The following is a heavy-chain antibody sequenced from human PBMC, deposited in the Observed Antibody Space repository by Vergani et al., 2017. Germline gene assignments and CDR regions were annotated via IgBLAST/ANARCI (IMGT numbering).Heavy chain of an antibody. J-gene: IGHJ3*02. D-gene: IGHD3-10*01. V-gene: IGHV3-30*18. CDR2: ISYDGSNK. Sequence: QVQLVESGGGVVQPGMSLRLSSAASGFTFSSYGMHWVRQAPGKGLEWVAVISYDGSNKYYADSVKGRFTISRDNSKNTLYLQMNSLRAEDTAVYYCAKGSSSDVLLWFGELSNAFDIWCQGTMVTVSS. CDR1: GFTFSSYG. CDR3: AKGSSSDVLLWFGELSNAFDI.